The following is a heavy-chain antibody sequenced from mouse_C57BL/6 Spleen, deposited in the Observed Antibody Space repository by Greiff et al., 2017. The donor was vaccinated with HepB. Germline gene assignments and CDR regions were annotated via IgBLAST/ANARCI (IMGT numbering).Heavy chain of an antibody. V-gene: IGHV1-47*01. J-gene: IGHJ2*01. CDR2: FHPYNDDT. Sequence: VQLQESGAELVKPGASVKMSCKASGYTFTTYPIEWMKQNHGKSLEWIGNFHPYNDDTKYNEKFKGKATLTVEKSSSTVYLELSRLTSDDSAVYYCARRGSYYSNLYYFDYWGQGTTLTVSS. CDR3: ARRGSYYSNLYYFDY. D-gene: IGHD2-5*01. CDR1: GYTFTTYP.